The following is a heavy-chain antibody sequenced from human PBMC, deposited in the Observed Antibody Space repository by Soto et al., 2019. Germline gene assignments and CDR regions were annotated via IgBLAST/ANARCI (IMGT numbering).Heavy chain of an antibody. CDR3: ARSGYNWNDGARGYFDY. Sequence: EVLLVESGGGLVQPGGSLRLSCAASGFTFSSYEMNWVRQAPGKGLEWVSYISSSGRTIYYADSVKGRFTISRDNAKNSLYLQMNSLRAEDTAVYYCARSGYNWNDGARGYFDYWGQGTLVTVSS. J-gene: IGHJ4*02. CDR2: ISSSGRTI. V-gene: IGHV3-48*03. D-gene: IGHD1-20*01. CDR1: GFTFSSYE.